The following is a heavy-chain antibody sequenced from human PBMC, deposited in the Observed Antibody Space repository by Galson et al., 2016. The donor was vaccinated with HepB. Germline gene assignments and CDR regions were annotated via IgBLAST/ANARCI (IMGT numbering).Heavy chain of an antibody. CDR2: VSYDGSKK. D-gene: IGHD1-26*01. CDR1: GFTFGNSG. J-gene: IGHJ4*02. Sequence: SLRLSCAASGFTFGNSGMHWVRQAPGKGLEWVAVVSYDGSKKDYVDSVKGRFTISRDNSKNTLYLQMNSLRAEDTAVYYCTKDQYSATYSNAHIEHWGQGIRVTVSS. CDR3: TKDQYSATYSNAHIEH. V-gene: IGHV3-30*18.